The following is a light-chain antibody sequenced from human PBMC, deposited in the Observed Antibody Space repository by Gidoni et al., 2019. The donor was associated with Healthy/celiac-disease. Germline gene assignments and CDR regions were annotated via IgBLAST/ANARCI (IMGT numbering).Light chain of an antibody. CDR1: QSVSSSY. J-gene: IGKJ2*01. CDR2: GAS. Sequence: DILLTQSHGTLSLSPGERATLSSSASQSVSSSYLAWYQQKPGQAPRLLIYGASSRATGITDRFSGRGSGTDFTLTISRLEPEDFAVYYCQQYGSSADTCGQGTKVEIK. V-gene: IGKV3-20*01. CDR3: QQYGSSADT.